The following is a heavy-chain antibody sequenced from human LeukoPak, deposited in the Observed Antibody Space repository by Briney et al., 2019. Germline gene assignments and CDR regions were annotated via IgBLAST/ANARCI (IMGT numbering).Heavy chain of an antibody. J-gene: IGHJ5*02. V-gene: IGHV1-8*01. D-gene: IGHD6-13*01. CDR2: MNPNSGNT. Sequence: ASVKVSCKASGYTFTSYDINWVRQATGQGLEWMGWMNPNSGNTGYAQKFQGRVTMTRNTSISTAYMELSSLRSEDTAVYYCARPNAAAGTAGGIWFDPWGQGTLVTVSS. CDR3: ARPNAAAGTAGGIWFDP. CDR1: GYTFTSYD.